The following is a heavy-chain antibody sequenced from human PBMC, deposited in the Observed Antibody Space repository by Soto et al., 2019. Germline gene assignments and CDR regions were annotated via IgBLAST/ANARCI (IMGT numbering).Heavy chain of an antibody. CDR3: ARDCGGSCHDAFDI. Sequence: QVQLVQSGAEVKKPGASVKVSCKASGYTFTSYGISWVRQAPGQGLEWLGWISAYNGNTNYAQKLQGIVTMTTDSTSSTAYMELRSLRSDDTAVYYCARDCGGSCHDAFDIWGQGTMVTVSS. J-gene: IGHJ3*02. V-gene: IGHV1-18*01. CDR2: ISAYNGNT. D-gene: IGHD2-15*01. CDR1: GYTFTSYG.